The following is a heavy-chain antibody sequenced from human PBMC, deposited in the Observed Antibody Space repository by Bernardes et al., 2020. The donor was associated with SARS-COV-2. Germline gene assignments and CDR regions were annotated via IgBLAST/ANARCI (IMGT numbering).Heavy chain of an antibody. CDR1: GFPFSNSW. J-gene: IGHJ4*02. Sequence: GSLRLSCEASGFPFSNSWMHWVRQAPGKGLVWVSRINNDGRTTNYADSVKGRFTISRDNAKNTLYLQMNSLRAEDTAVYYCARRVSGDGYYYFDCWGQGTLVTVSS. D-gene: IGHD1-26*01. CDR2: INNDGRTT. CDR3: ARRVSGDGYYYFDC. V-gene: IGHV3-74*01.